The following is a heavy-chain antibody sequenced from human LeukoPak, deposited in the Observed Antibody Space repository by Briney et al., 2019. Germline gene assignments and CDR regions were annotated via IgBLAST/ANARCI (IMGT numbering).Heavy chain of an antibody. V-gene: IGHV3-74*01. CDR3: AYGDYLGPARFDY. J-gene: IGHJ4*02. CDR2: INSDGSST. Sequence: GGSLRLSCAASGFTFSSYWMHWVRQVPGKGLVWVSRINSDGSSTSYADSVKGRFTISRDNSKNTLYLQMNSLRAEDTAVYYCAYGDYLGPARFDYWGQGTLVTVSS. D-gene: IGHD4-17*01. CDR1: GFTFSSYW.